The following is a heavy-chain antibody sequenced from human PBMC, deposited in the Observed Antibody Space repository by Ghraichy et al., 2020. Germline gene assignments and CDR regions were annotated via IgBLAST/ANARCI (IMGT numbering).Heavy chain of an antibody. D-gene: IGHD3-22*01. V-gene: IGHV4-34*01. J-gene: IGHJ4*02. Sequence: SETLSLTCAVYGGSFSGYYWSWIRQPPGKGLEWIGEINHSGSTNYNPSLKSRVTISVDTSKNQFSLKLSSVTAADTAVYYCARAPYYYDSSGYLDYWGQGTLVTVSS. CDR2: INHSGST. CDR1: GGSFSGYY. CDR3: ARAPYYYDSSGYLDY.